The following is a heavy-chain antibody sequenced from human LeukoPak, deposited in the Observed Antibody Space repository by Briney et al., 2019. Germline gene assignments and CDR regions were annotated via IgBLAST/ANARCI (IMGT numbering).Heavy chain of an antibody. CDR2: IIPILGIA. V-gene: IGHV1-69*04. CDR1: GGTLSSYA. CDR3: ARVVDGYRAGNYNWFDP. Sequence: SVKVSCKASGGTLSSYATSWVRQAPGQGLEWMGRIIPILGIANYAQKFQGRVTITADKSTSTAYMELSSLRSEDTAVYYCARVVDGYRAGNYNWFDPWGQGTLVTVSS. D-gene: IGHD5-24*01. J-gene: IGHJ5*02.